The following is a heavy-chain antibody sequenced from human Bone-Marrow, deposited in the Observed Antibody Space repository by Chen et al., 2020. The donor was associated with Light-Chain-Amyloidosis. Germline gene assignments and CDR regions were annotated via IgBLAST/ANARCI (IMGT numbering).Heavy chain of an antibody. J-gene: IGHJ3*01. CDR2: IYAGWST. Sequence: EVQLVETGGGVIQPGGSLRLSCAASGFSVSGNYMTWVRQAPGRGLEWVSLIYAGWSTFYAESVKGRFTISRDISENTLILQMSSLRADDTAVYYCAFRSRDCFSGGPCYGDAFNVWGQGTVVTVSS. D-gene: IGHD2-21*02. V-gene: IGHV3-53*02. CDR1: GFSVSGNY. CDR3: AFRSRDCFSGGPCYGDAFNV.